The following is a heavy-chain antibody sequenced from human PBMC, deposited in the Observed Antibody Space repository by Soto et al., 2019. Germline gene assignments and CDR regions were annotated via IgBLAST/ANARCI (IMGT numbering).Heavy chain of an antibody. CDR3: ARDRGGDYDFWSGYYSGSWFDP. Sequence: QVQLVQSGAEVKKPGASVKVSCKASGYTFTSYGISWVRQAPGQGLEWMGWISAYNGNTNYAQKLQGRVTMTTDTATSTAYRELRSLRSDDTAVYYCARDRGGDYDFWSGYYSGSWFDPWGQGTLVTVSS. J-gene: IGHJ5*02. V-gene: IGHV1-18*01. CDR1: GYTFTSYG. CDR2: ISAYNGNT. D-gene: IGHD3-3*01.